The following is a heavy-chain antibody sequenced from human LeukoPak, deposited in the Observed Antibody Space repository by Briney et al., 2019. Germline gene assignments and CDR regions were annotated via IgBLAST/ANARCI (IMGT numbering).Heavy chain of an antibody. Sequence: SETLSLTCTVSSVSISSYYWSWVRQSAGKGLEWIGRIYISGKTNYHPSLKSRVSMSIDTSKNQFSLSLRSVTAADTAVYYCARVGHYGATLDSWGQGTLVTVSS. CDR1: SVSISSYY. D-gene: IGHD4-17*01. CDR3: ARVGHYGATLDS. CDR2: IYISGKT. V-gene: IGHV4-4*07. J-gene: IGHJ4*02.